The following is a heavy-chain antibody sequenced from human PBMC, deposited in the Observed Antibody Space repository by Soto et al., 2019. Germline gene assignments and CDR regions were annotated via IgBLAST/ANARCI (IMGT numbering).Heavy chain of an antibody. J-gene: IGHJ4*02. D-gene: IGHD2-2*01. Sequence: SVKVSCKASGFTFTSSAVQWVRQARGQRLEWIGWIVVGSGNTNYAQKFQERVTITRDMSTSTAYMELSSLRSEDTAVYYCAADRMVVPAAGSFDYWGQGTLVTVSS. CDR3: AADRMVVPAAGSFDY. CDR2: IVVGSGNT. CDR1: GFTFTSSA. V-gene: IGHV1-58*01.